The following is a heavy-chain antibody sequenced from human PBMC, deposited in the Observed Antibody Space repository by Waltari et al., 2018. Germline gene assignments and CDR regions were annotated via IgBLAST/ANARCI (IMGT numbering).Heavy chain of an antibody. CDR3: ARSEYSSSWYSDAFDI. D-gene: IGHD6-13*01. CDR2: IYYSGST. V-gene: IGHV4-39*07. J-gene: IGHJ3*02. Sequence: QLQLQESGPGLVKPSETLSLTCTVSGGSISRSRYSWGWIRQPPGKGLEWIGSIYYSGSTYDNPSLKSRVTISVDTSKNQFSLKLSSVTAADTAVYYCARSEYSSSWYSDAFDIWGQGTMVTVSS. CDR1: GGSISRSRYS.